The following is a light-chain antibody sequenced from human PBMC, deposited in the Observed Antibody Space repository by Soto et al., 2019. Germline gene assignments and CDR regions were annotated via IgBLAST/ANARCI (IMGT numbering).Light chain of an antibody. V-gene: IGKV1-39*01. CDR2: AAS. J-gene: IGKJ1*01. Sequence: DIQMTQSPSSLSASVGDRVTITCRASQSISSYLNWYQQKPGKAPKLLIYAASSLQSGVPSRFSGSGSGTDFTLTISSLQTDDFSTYYCQQYHSYWTFGQGTKVE. CDR3: QQYHSYWT. CDR1: QSISSY.